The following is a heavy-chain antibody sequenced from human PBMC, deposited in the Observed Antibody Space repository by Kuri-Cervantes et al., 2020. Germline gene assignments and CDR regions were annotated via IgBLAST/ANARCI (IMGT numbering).Heavy chain of an antibody. D-gene: IGHD2-15*01. J-gene: IGHJ3*02. Sequence: ASVKVSCKASGYTFTGYYMHWVRQAPGQGLEWRGWINPNSGGTNYAQKLQGRVTMTTDTSTSTAYMELRSLRSDDTAVYYCARNHGVVVTFTPHDAFDIWGQGTMVTVSS. CDR3: ARNHGVVVTFTPHDAFDI. CDR1: GYTFTGYY. CDR2: INPNSGGT. V-gene: IGHV1-2*02.